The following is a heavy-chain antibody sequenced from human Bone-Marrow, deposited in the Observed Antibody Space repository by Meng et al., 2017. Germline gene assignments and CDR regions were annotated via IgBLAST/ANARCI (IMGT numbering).Heavy chain of an antibody. CDR3: ARDPFPWFCEPGDAECYQH. Sequence: ASVKVSCKASGYTFTGYYMHWVRQAPGQGLEWMGRINPNSGGTNYAQKFQGRVTMTRDTSISTAYMELSRLSSDDTAVYYCARDPFPWFCEPGDAECYQHWGQGTLVTVSS. CDR2: INPNSGGT. D-gene: IGHD3-10*01. V-gene: IGHV1-2*06. CDR1: GYTFTGYY. J-gene: IGHJ1*01.